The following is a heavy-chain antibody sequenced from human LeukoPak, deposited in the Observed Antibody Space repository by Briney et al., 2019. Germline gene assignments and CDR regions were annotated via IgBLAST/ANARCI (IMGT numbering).Heavy chain of an antibody. Sequence: GGSLRLSCAASGFTFSRYWMHWVRQAPGKGLMWVSRINNDGSATNYADSVKGRFTISRDNSKNTLYLQMNSLRAEDTAVYYCARDFRYSSTYYFDYWGQGTLVTVSS. CDR1: GFTFSRYW. D-gene: IGHD6-13*01. CDR2: INNDGSAT. J-gene: IGHJ4*02. CDR3: ARDFRYSSTYYFDY. V-gene: IGHV3-74*01.